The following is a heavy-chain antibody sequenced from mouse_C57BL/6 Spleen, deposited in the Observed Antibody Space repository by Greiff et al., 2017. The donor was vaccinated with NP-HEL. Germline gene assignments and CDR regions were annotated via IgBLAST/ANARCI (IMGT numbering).Heavy chain of an antibody. V-gene: IGHV1-26*01. Sequence: EVQLQQSGPELVKPGASVKISCKASGYTFTDYYMNWVKQSHGKSLEWIGDINPNNGGTSYNQKFKGKATLTVDKSSSTAYMELRSLTSEDSAVYYCAYYGSRDFDYWGQGTTLTVSS. CDR3: AYYGSRDFDY. D-gene: IGHD1-1*01. CDR2: INPNNGGT. J-gene: IGHJ2*01. CDR1: GYTFTDYY.